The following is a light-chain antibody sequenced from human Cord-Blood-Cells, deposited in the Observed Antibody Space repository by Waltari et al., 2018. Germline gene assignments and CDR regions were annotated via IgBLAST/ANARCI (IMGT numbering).Light chain of an antibody. CDR1: SSDGGGYNY. Sequence: QSALTQPASVSGSPGQSITISCTGTSSDGGGYNYVSWYQQHPGKAPRLMIYEVSNRPSGVSKRFAGSKSGHTASLTISGLQAEDEADYYCSSYTSSSTYVVFGGGTKLTVL. CDR2: EVS. V-gene: IGLV2-14*01. J-gene: IGLJ2*01. CDR3: SSYTSSSTYVV.